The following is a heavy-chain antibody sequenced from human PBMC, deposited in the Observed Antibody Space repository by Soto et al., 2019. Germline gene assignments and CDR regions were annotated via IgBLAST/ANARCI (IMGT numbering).Heavy chain of an antibody. CDR2: VVVGSGNT. J-gene: IGHJ6*02. CDR1: GFTFTSSA. Sequence: SVKVSCKASGFTFTSSAVQWVRQARGQRLEWIGWVVVGSGNTNYAQKFQERVTITRDMSTSTAYMELSSLRSEDTAVYYCAVIEPGYCSGGSCYRADYYYYYGMDVWGQGTTVTVSS. D-gene: IGHD2-15*01. CDR3: AVIEPGYCSGGSCYRADYYYYYGMDV. V-gene: IGHV1-58*01.